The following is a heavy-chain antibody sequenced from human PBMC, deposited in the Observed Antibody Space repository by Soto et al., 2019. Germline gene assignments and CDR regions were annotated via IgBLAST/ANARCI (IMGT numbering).Heavy chain of an antibody. J-gene: IGHJ4*02. Sequence: GGSLRLSCAASGFTFSGYAMSWVRQAPGKGLEWVSAISGSGGSTYYADSVKGRFTISRDNSKNTLYLQMNSLRAEDTAVYYCAKGPHITMIVVVTLDYWGQGTLVTVSS. CDR1: GFTFSGYA. CDR3: AKGPHITMIVVVTLDY. CDR2: ISGSGGST. V-gene: IGHV3-23*01. D-gene: IGHD3-22*01.